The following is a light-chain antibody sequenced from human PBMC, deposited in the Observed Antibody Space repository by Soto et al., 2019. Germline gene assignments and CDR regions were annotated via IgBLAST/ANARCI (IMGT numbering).Light chain of an antibody. Sequence: EIVMTQSPPTLSVSPGEGATLACRASQSLTSNLAWYQQKPGLAPRLLIYDASTRATGIPARFSGSGSGTEFTLTISGLQSEDSAVYYCQQYSYWPRTFGQGTKWIS. CDR3: QQYSYWPRT. CDR1: QSLTSN. CDR2: DAS. V-gene: IGKV3-15*01. J-gene: IGKJ1*01.